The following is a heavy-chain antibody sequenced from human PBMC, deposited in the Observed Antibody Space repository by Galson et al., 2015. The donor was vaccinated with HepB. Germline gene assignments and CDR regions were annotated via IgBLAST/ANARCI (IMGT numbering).Heavy chain of an antibody. CDR3: AKGGPPFTREYTYGWYFDL. J-gene: IGHJ2*01. V-gene: IGHV3-30*18. CDR1: GFTFSNYG. Sequence: SLRLSCAASGFTFSNYGMHWVRQAPGKGLEWVAATSYDGSSTEYADSVEGRFTISRDKSKNTLSLQMDSLRPEDTAMYYCAKGGPPFTREYTYGWYFDLWGRGTLVTVSS. D-gene: IGHD5-18*01. CDR2: TSYDGSST.